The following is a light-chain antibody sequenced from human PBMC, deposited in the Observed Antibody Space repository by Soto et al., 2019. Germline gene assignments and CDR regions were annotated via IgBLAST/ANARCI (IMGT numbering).Light chain of an antibody. CDR1: QSVSSN. J-gene: IGKJ1*01. Sequence: EIVMTQSPATLSVSPGERATLSCRASQSVSSNLAWYQQKPGQAHRLLIYDASTRATGIQARFSGSGSGTEFTLTIRSLQPDDFATYYCKQYTNYPWTFGQGTKVDIK. CDR2: DAS. V-gene: IGKV3-15*01. CDR3: KQYTNYPWT.